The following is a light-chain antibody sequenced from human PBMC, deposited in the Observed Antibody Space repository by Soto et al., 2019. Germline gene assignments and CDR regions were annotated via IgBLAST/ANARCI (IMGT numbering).Light chain of an antibody. CDR1: QSVSSSY. Sequence: EIVLTQSPGTLSLSPGERATLSCRAIQSVSSSYLAWYQQKPGQAPWLLIYGASSRATGIPERVSGSGSGQVYTLTIRKLEPEDFAVYYCEQYGSSPRFTFGPGTKVDIK. CDR3: EQYGSSPRFT. J-gene: IGKJ3*01. V-gene: IGKV3-20*01. CDR2: GAS.